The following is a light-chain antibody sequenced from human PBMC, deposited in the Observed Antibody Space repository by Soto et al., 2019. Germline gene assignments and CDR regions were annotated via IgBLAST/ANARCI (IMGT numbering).Light chain of an antibody. CDR1: QSISNW. J-gene: IGKJ5*01. CDR3: QQYNTWPPIT. Sequence: DIQMTQSPSTLSASVGDRVTISCRASQSISNWLAWYQQKPGKAPKLLIYAASSLQSGVPSRFSGSGSGTDFTLTISSLQPDDFAVYYCQQYNTWPPITFGQGTRLEI. CDR2: AAS. V-gene: IGKV1-5*01.